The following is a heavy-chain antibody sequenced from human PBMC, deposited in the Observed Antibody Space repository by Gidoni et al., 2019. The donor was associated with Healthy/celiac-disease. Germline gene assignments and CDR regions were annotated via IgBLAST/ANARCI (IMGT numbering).Heavy chain of an antibody. CDR2: ISDDGSNK. V-gene: IGHV3-30*18. Sequence: QVQLVESGGGVVQPGRSLRLSCAAPGFTFSSYGMHRVRQAPGKGLEWVAVISDDGSNKYYAESVKGRFTISRDNSKNTLYLQMNSLRAEDTAVYYCAKESVYYDFWSVRQVYYGMDVWGQGTTVTVSS. CDR3: AKESVYYDFWSVRQVYYGMDV. J-gene: IGHJ6*02. D-gene: IGHD3-3*01. CDR1: GFTFSSYG.